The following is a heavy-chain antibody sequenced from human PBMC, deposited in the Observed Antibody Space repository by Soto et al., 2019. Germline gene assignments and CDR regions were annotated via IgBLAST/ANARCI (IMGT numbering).Heavy chain of an antibody. V-gene: IGHV3-11*01. Sequence: GGSLRLSCAASGFTFSYYYMSWIRQVPGKGLEWVSYISNGGDVIHYADSVKGRFTISRDNVDNSLYLQMNSLRVEDTAVYYCAKENWYPDLWGRGTLVTVSS. CDR1: GFTFSYYY. CDR2: ISNGGDVI. CDR3: AKENWYPDL. J-gene: IGHJ2*01.